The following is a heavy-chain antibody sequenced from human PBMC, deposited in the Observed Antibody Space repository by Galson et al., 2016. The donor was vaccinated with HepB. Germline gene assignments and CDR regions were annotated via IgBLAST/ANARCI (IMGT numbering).Heavy chain of an antibody. Sequence: ETLSLTCTVSSDSISSYYWSWIRQPPGMGLEWIGYIYYSGSTNYNPSLKSRVTLSVDTSKNQFSLKLRSVTAADTAVYYCARDPRGIGNYFDYWGQGTLVTVSS. J-gene: IGHJ4*01. CDR3: ARDPRGIGNYFDY. CDR2: IYYSGST. V-gene: IGHV4-59*01. D-gene: IGHD6-13*01. CDR1: SDSISSYY.